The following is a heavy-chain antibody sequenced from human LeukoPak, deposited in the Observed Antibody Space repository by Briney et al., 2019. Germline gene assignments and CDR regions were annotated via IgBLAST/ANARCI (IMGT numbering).Heavy chain of an antibody. V-gene: IGHV3-23*01. Sequence: GGSLRLSCTASRFIFTTYDVHWVRQAPGKGLEWVSAISGSGGSTYYADSVKGRFTISRDNSKNTLYLQMNSLRPEDTALYYCARGLFTGGTYFAYWGQGTLVTVSS. CDR3: ARGLFTGGTYFAY. J-gene: IGHJ4*02. CDR2: ISGSGGST. D-gene: IGHD2-8*02. CDR1: RFIFTTYD.